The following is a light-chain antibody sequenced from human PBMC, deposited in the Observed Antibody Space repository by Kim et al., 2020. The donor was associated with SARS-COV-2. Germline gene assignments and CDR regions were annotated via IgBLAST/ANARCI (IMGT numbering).Light chain of an antibody. CDR2: DTS. J-gene: IGKJ5*01. Sequence: VERRSPACRARQSVGSSVAWYQQQAGQAPSRLIYDTSSRVTGIPARFSGSGSATNFTLTISSREPEEFSVYYCQQRRNWPRISFGQGTRLEIE. CDR1: QSVGSS. CDR3: QQRRNWPRIS. V-gene: IGKV3-11*01.